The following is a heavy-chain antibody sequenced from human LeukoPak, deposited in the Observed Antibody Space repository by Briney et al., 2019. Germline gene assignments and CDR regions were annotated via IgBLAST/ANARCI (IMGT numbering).Heavy chain of an antibody. CDR1: GGSISSSSYY. V-gene: IGHV4-39*07. CDR3: ARVRMVRGVQLNWFDP. D-gene: IGHD3-10*01. Sequence: SETLSLTCTVSGGSISSSSYYWGWIRQPPGTGLEWIGSIYYSGSTYYNPSLKSRVTISVDTSKNQFSLKLSSVTAADTAVYYCARVRMVRGVQLNWFDPWGQGTLVTVSS. CDR2: IYYSGST. J-gene: IGHJ5*02.